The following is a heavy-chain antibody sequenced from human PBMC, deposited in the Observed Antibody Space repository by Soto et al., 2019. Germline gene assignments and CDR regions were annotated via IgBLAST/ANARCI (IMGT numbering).Heavy chain of an antibody. CDR2: LYSDGTT. Sequence: EVQLVETGGGLIQPGGSLRLSCAASGFTVSSKYMTWVRQAPGKGLEWVSVLYSDGTTYYADSVKGRFTISRDNSKNTLYLQMNSLRAEDTAVYYSARERGGGATGGYFDYWGQGTLVTVSS. J-gene: IGHJ4*02. CDR3: ARERGGGATGGYFDY. D-gene: IGHD1-26*01. V-gene: IGHV3-53*02. CDR1: GFTVSSKY.